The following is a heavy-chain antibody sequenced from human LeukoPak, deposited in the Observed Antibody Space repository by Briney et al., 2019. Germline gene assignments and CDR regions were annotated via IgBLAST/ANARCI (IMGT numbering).Heavy chain of an antibody. V-gene: IGHV1-2*02. D-gene: IGHD3-22*01. Sequence: ASVKVSCMASGYTFTGNSMHWGRQALGQGLGWMGWINPKSGGTNYAQKSQGRVTMTRDTTLRTAYMGLSRLGAEDTAVCYSAKWDTYYDSSGYYFYWGQGSLVTASS. CDR2: INPKSGGT. J-gene: IGHJ4*02. CDR1: GYTFTGNS. CDR3: AKWDTYYDSSGYYFY.